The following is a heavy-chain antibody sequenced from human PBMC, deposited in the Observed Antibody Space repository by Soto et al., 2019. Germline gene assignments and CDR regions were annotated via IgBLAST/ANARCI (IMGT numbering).Heavy chain of an antibody. J-gene: IGHJ4*02. CDR1: GFTFSNFW. CDR3: ARRLPTKGWDFAY. D-gene: IGHD6-19*01. V-gene: IGHV3-7*03. CDR2: LKPAGTEK. Sequence: EVQLVESGGNLVRHGGSLSLSCEASGFTFSNFWMSWVRQAPGKGLEWVANLKPAGTEKYYVDSVKGRCTTSTDNGKNSLYLQMNSLRADDSAVYYCARRLPTKGWDFAYWGQGTLVTASS.